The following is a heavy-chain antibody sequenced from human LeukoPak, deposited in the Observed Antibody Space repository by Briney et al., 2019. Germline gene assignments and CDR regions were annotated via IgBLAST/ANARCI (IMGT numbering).Heavy chain of an antibody. D-gene: IGHD3-10*01. CDR3: AKNDYGSGSYYSKNLDY. Sequence: GRSLRLSCAVSGSTFSSYGMHWVRQAPGKGLEWVADIWFDGKNEHFADSVKGRFTISRDNSKNTLYLQMNSLRAEDTAVYYCAKNDYGSGSYYSKNLDYWGQGTLVTVSS. CDR1: GSTFSSYG. J-gene: IGHJ4*02. V-gene: IGHV3-33*06. CDR2: IWFDGKNE.